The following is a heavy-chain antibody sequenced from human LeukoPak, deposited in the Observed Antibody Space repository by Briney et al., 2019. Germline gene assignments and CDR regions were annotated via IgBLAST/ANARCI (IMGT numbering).Heavy chain of an antibody. CDR2: IYTSGST. CDR3: ARRPGYSSGWYSWFDP. CDR1: GGSISSYY. V-gene: IGHV4-4*07. J-gene: IGHJ5*02. D-gene: IGHD6-19*01. Sequence: PSETLSLTCTVSGGSISSYYWSWIRQPAGKGLEWIGRIYTSGSTNYNPSLKSRVTMSVDTSKNQFSLKLSSVTAADTAVYYCARRPGYSSGWYSWFDPWGQGTLVTVSS.